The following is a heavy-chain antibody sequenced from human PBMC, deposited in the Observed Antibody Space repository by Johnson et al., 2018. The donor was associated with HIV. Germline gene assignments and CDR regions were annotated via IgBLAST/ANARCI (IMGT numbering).Heavy chain of an antibody. Sequence: VQLVESGGGVVRPGGSLRLSCAASGFTFDDYGMSWVHQAPGKGLEWVSGINWNGGSTGYADSAKGRFTISRDSAKNSLYLQMNSLRAEDTALYYCARDVRDYYDSSGYPYLDAFDIWGQGTMVTVSS. CDR2: INWNGGST. D-gene: IGHD3-22*01. CDR3: ARDVRDYYDSSGYPYLDAFDI. CDR1: GFTFDDYG. J-gene: IGHJ3*02. V-gene: IGHV3-20*04.